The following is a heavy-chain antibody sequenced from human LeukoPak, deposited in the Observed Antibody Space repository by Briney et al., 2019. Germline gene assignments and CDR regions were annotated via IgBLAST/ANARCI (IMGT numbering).Heavy chain of an antibody. D-gene: IGHD3-10*01. J-gene: IGHJ4*02. CDR3: ARGRGVFDY. Sequence: GRSLRLSCAASGFTFSSYGMHWVRQAPGKGLEWVAVISYDGSNKYYADSVKGRFTISRDNSKNTLYLQMNSLRAEDTAVYYCARGRGVFDYWGQGTLVTVSS. V-gene: IGHV3-30*03. CDR1: GFTFSSYG. CDR2: ISYDGSNK.